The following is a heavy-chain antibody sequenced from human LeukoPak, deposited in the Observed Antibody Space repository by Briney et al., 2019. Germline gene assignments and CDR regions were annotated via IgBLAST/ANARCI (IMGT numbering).Heavy chain of an antibody. CDR1: GFTVSSNS. V-gene: IGHV3-53*01. D-gene: IGHD4/OR15-4a*01. CDR2: IYSGTI. Sequence: GGSLRPSCAASGFTVSSNSMSWVRQAPGKGLEWVSFIYSGTIHYSGSVKGRFTISRDNSKNTLYLQMNSLRAEDTAVYYCARRVGAYSHPYDYWGQGTLVTVSS. CDR3: ARRVGAYSHPYDY. J-gene: IGHJ4*02.